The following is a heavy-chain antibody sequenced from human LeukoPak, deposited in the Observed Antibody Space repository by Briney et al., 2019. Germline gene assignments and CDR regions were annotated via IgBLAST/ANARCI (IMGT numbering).Heavy chain of an antibody. V-gene: IGHV3-53*01. J-gene: IGHJ4*02. D-gene: IGHD1-26*01. CDR3: ATSKYSGSY. CDR1: GFTVSSSS. Sequence: GGSLRLSCTVSGFTVSSSSMSWVRQAPGKGLEWVSFIYSDNTHYSDSVKGRFTISRDNSKNTLYLQMNSLRAEDTAVYYCATSKYSGSYWGQGTLVTVSS. CDR2: IYSDNT.